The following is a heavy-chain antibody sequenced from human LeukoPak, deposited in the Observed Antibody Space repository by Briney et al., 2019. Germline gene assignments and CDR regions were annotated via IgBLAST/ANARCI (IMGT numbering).Heavy chain of an antibody. D-gene: IGHD3-10*01. V-gene: IGHV3-23*01. CDR2: ISGSGGST. J-gene: IGHJ4*02. CDR3: AKRGVTTGFDY. CDR1: GFTFNSYA. Sequence: GGSLRLSCAASGFTFNSYAMSWVRQAPGKGMEWVSTISGSGGSTHYVDSVKGRFTISRDNSKNTLYLQMNSLRAEDTAVYYCAKRGVTTGFDYWGQGTLVSVSS.